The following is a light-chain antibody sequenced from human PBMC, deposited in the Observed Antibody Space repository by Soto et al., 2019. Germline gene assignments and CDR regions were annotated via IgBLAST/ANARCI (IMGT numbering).Light chain of an antibody. V-gene: IGKV1-5*03. CDR1: QSISSW. CDR2: KAS. CDR3: QHYNSYSEA. Sequence: DIQMTQSPSTLSASVGDRVTITCRASQSISSWLAWYQQKPGKAPKLLINKASSLESGVPSRFSGSGSGTEFTLTISSLQPDDFATYYCQHYNSYSEAFGRGTKVDIK. J-gene: IGKJ1*01.